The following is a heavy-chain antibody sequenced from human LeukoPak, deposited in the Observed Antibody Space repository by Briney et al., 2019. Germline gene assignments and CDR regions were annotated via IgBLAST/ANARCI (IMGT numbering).Heavy chain of an antibody. CDR3: ARDSEAVAGDFDY. Sequence: PGGSLRLSCAASGFTFSNYWMHWVRQAPGKGLVWVSRITSDGSNTMYADSVKGRFTISRDNVKNTLYPQMNSLRVEDTAVYYCARDSEAVAGDFDYWGQGTLVTVSS. CDR2: ITSDGSNT. CDR1: GFTFSNYW. J-gene: IGHJ4*02. D-gene: IGHD6-13*01. V-gene: IGHV3-74*03.